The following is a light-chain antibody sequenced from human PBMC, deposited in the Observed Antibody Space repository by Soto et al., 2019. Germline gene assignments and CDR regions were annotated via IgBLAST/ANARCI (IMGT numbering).Light chain of an antibody. CDR2: GAS. V-gene: IGKV3-20*01. Sequence: TVLTQSPGTLSLCQGERAALSCRASQSVSSDWLAWYQQKPGQPPRLLIYGASNRATGIPDRFSGSGSGTDFTLTISRLEPEDFAFYFCQDYHGSPPTFGQGTMVEIK. J-gene: IGKJ1*01. CDR1: QSVSSDW. CDR3: QDYHGSPPT.